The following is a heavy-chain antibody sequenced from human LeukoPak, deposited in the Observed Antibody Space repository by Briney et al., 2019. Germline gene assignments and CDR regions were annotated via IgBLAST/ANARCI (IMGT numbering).Heavy chain of an antibody. Sequence: PSETLSLTCTVSGGSISSTSYYWGWIRQPPGKGLEWIGSIYYSGRTYYNPSLKSRVTISVDTSKNQFSLKLNSVTAADTAVYFCARGPYSYDSSGAFDIWGQGTMVTVSS. CDR2: IYYSGRT. CDR3: ARGPYSYDSSGAFDI. CDR1: GGSISSTSYY. V-gene: IGHV4-39*07. J-gene: IGHJ3*02. D-gene: IGHD3-22*01.